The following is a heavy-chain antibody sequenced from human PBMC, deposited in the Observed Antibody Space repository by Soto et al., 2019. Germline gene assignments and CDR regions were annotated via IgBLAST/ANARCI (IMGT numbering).Heavy chain of an antibody. J-gene: IGHJ4*02. V-gene: IGHV4-30-2*06. CDR1: GASIIYGGFS. CDR2: ISHLENT. CDR3: ARGGGYDSFDY. Sequence: SETLSLTCTVSGASIIYGGFSWILIRQSPGRGLEWIGYISHLENTYFHPSFKSRLTMSIDRTRNQFSLKLSSVTAADMAVYYCARGGGYDSFDYWGQGVLVTVSS. D-gene: IGHD5-12*01.